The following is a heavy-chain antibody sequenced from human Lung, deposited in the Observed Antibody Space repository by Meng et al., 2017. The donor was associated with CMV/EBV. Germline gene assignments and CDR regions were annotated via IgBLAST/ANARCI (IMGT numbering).Heavy chain of an antibody. Sequence: QVQLAQSGAEVKEPGASVKPSCKTSGYTFIDYHIHWVRQAPGQGLEWMGWISPYNGDTIYARDFQGWVTMTRDTSNRTLYMEVSRLRFDDTAVYYCARAIVKNGKRQFDYWDQGTLVTVSS. CDR2: ISPYNGDT. V-gene: IGHV1-2*04. J-gene: IGHJ4*02. D-gene: IGHD1-1*01. CDR1: GYTFIDYH. CDR3: ARAIVKNGKRQFDY.